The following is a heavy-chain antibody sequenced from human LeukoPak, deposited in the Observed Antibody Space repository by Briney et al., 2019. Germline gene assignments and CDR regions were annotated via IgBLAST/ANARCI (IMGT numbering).Heavy chain of an antibody. CDR2: IWYDGSNK. D-gene: IGHD5-24*01. J-gene: IGHJ4*02. Sequence: PGRSLRLSCAASGFTFSSYGMHWVRQAPGKGLEWVAVIWYDGSNKYYADSVKGRFTISRDNSKNTLYLQMNSLRAEDTAVYYCAKERRDGYRNHFGYWGQGTLVTDSS. CDR1: GFTFSSYG. CDR3: AKERRDGYRNHFGY. V-gene: IGHV3-33*06.